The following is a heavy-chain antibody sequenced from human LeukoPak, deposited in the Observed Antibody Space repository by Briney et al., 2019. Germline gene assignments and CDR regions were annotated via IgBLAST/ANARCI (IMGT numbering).Heavy chain of an antibody. J-gene: IGHJ4*02. CDR1: GGSISSYY. CDR3: ARDPAPYSGYDRYYFDY. D-gene: IGHD5-12*01. V-gene: IGHV4-59*12. Sequence: SETLSLTCTVSGGSISSYYWSWIRQPPGKGLEWIGYIYYSGSTNYNPSLKGRVTISIDTSKNQFSLKLSSVTAADTAVYYCARDPAPYSGYDRYYFDYWGQGTLVTVSS. CDR2: IYYSGST.